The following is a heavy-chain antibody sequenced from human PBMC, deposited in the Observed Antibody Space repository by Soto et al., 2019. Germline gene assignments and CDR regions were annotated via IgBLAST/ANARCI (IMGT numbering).Heavy chain of an antibody. J-gene: IGHJ3*02. Sequence: QVQLQESGPGLVKPSQTLSLTCTVSGGSTSSGGYYWSWIRQHPGKGLEWIGHIDYSGSTYYNPSLKSRISMSIDTSKNQFSLTLSSVTAADTAMYYCATVSNYDASGGYYYFGHGGVFDIWGQGTMV. CDR1: GGSTSSGGYY. CDR2: IDYSGST. V-gene: IGHV4-31*03. CDR3: ATVSNYDASGGYYYFGHGGVFDI. D-gene: IGHD3-22*01.